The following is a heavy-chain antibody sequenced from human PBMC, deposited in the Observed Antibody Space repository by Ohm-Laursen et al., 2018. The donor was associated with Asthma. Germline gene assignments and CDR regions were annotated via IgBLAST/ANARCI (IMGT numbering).Heavy chain of an antibody. CDR2: ISGSGGST. CDR3: AKGGDGYNFFTAFDI. J-gene: IGHJ3*02. Sequence: SLRLSCSASGFTFSSYAMSWVRQAPGKGLEWVSAISGSGGSTYYADSVKGRFTISRGNSKNTLYLQMNSLRAEDTAVYYCAKGGDGYNFFTAFDIWGQGTMVTVSS. D-gene: IGHD5-24*01. V-gene: IGHV3-23*01. CDR1: GFTFSSYA.